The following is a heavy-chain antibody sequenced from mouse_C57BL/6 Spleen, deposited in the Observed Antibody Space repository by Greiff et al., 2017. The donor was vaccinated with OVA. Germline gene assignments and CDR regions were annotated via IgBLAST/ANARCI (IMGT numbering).Heavy chain of an antibody. V-gene: IGHV1-52*01. CDR3: GGGARDYDFDV. Sequence: VQLQQPGAELVRPGSSVKLSCKASGYTFTSYWMHWVKQRPIQGLEWIGNIDPSDSETHYNQKFKDKATLTVDKSSSTAYMQLSSLTSEDSAVYYCGGGARDYDFDVWGTGTTVTVSS. CDR2: IDPSDSET. D-gene: IGHD2-4*01. J-gene: IGHJ1*03. CDR1: GYTFTSYW.